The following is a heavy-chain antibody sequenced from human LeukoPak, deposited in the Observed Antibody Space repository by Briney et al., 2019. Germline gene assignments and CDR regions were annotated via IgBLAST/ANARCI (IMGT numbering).Heavy chain of an antibody. V-gene: IGHV3-11*04. J-gene: IGHJ6*03. D-gene: IGHD3-10*01. Sequence: PGGSLRLSCAASGFSFSDYYMSWIRQAPGKGLEWVSYISSSYSSIYYADSVKGRFTISRDNAKNSMYLQMNSLRAEDTAVYYCAKVPGSGSYRAPVYYYYYMDVWGKGTTVTISS. CDR3: AKVPGSGSYRAPVYYYYYMDV. CDR2: ISSSYSSI. CDR1: GFSFSDYY.